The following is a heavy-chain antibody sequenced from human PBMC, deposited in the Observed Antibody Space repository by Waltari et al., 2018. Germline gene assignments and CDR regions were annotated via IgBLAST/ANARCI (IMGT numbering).Heavy chain of an antibody. V-gene: IGHV1-69*04. CDR3: ARDGGGLQGLDYYYMDV. J-gene: IGHJ6*03. CDR2: IIPILGIG. CDR1: GGTFSSYA. D-gene: IGHD4-4*01. Sequence: QVQLVQSGAEVKKPGSSLKVSCKASGGTFSSYAISWVRQAPGQGLEWMGGIIPILGIGNYAQKFQGRVTITADESTSTAYMELSRRRSEDTAVYYCARDGGGLQGLDYYYMDVWGKGTTVTVSS.